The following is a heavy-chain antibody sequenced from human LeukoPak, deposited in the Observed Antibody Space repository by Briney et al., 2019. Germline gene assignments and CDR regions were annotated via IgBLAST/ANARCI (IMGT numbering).Heavy chain of an antibody. Sequence: GGSLRLSCAASGFTVSNFYMTWVRQAPGKGLEWVSSISSSSSYIYYADSVKGRFTISRDNAKNSLYLQMNSLRAEDTAVYYCARDVSGSFRPPFDPWGQGTLVTVSS. CDR2: ISSSSSYI. J-gene: IGHJ5*02. D-gene: IGHD1-26*01. CDR1: GFTVSNFY. CDR3: ARDVSGSFRPPFDP. V-gene: IGHV3-21*01.